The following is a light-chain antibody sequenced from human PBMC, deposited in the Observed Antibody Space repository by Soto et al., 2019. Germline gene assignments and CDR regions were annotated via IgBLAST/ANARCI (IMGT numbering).Light chain of an antibody. CDR3: AAWDDSLNGPV. V-gene: IGLV1-44*01. CDR1: SSNIGSNS. J-gene: IGLJ3*02. Sequence: QSVLTQPPSASGTPGQRVTLSCSGSSSNIGSNSVSWYQQLPGTAPKLLIYSNNQRPSGVPGRFSGSKSGTSASLAISGLQSEDEADYYWAAWDDSLNGPVFGGGTKLTVL. CDR2: SNN.